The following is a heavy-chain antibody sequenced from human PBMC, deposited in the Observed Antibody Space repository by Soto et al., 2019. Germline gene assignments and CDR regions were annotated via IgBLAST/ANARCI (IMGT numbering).Heavy chain of an antibody. V-gene: IGHV1-24*01. J-gene: IGHJ6*02. CDR2: FDPEDGET. Sequence: ASVKVSCKVSGYTLTELSMHWVRQAPGKGLEGMGGFDPEDGETIYAQKFQGRVTMTEDTSTDTAYMELSSLRSEDTAVYYCATSGQRDYYYYGMDVWGQGTTVTVSS. D-gene: IGHD6-25*01. CDR3: ATSGQRDYYYYGMDV. CDR1: GYTLTELS.